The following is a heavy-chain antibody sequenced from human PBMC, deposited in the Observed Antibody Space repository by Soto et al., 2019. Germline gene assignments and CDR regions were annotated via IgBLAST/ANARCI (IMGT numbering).Heavy chain of an antibody. CDR3: AKYGADTGRFDY. D-gene: IGHD4-17*01. Sequence: SETLSRTCAVSGDSISSSRYYWTWIRQPPGGGLEWIGSGTTYYNPSLGGRVTISVDTSKNQFSLILTSVTAADTAVYYCAKYGADTGRFDYWGQGILVTVSS. J-gene: IGHJ4*02. CDR1: GDSISSSRYY. CDR2: SGTT. V-gene: IGHV4-39*01.